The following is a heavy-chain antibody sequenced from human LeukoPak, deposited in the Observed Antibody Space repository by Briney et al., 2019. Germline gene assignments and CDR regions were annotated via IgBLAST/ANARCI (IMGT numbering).Heavy chain of an antibody. J-gene: IGHJ3*02. Sequence: PGGSLRLSCAASGFTFSSYAMHWVRQAPGKGLEWVAVISYDGSNKYYADSVKGRFTISRDNSKNTLYLQMNSLRAEDTAVYYCARGSEVLLWFGGDDAFDIWGQGTMVTVSS. CDR2: ISYDGSNK. D-gene: IGHD3-10*01. V-gene: IGHV3-30-3*01. CDR1: GFTFSSYA. CDR3: ARGSEVLLWFGGDDAFDI.